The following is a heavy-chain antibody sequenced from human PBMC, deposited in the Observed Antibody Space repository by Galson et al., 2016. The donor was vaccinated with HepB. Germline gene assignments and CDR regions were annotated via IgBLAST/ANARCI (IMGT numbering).Heavy chain of an antibody. CDR3: ARSGGSAGMH. Sequence: LSLTCSVSGGPISGAYWSWTRQPPGKGLEWIAYMRDSGNTNYNPSLKSRVTISVDTSINQFSLRLSSVTAGDTAVYYCARSGGSAGMHWGQVTLVTVSS. CDR2: MRDSGNT. CDR1: GGPISGAY. V-gene: IGHV4-59*08. J-gene: IGHJ1*01. D-gene: IGHD3-16*01.